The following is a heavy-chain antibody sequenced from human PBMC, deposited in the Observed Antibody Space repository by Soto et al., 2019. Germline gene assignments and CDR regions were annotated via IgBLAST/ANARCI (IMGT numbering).Heavy chain of an antibody. Sequence: EVQLVESGGGLVQPGRSLRLSCAASGFTFSSYWMSWVRQAPGKGLEWVANIKQDGSEKYYVDSVKGRFTISRDNAKNSLYLQMNSLRAEDTAVYYCARDSGSYTRGFYYYGMDVWGQGTTVTVSS. CDR2: IKQDGSEK. CDR1: GFTFSSYW. J-gene: IGHJ6*02. V-gene: IGHV3-7*01. CDR3: ARDSGSYTRGFYYYGMDV. D-gene: IGHD1-26*01.